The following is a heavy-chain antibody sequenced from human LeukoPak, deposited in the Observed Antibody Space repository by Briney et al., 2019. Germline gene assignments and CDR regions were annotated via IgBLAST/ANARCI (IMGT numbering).Heavy chain of an antibody. CDR1: GFTFRSYW. CDR3: ASDGYYAVGY. Sequence: GGSPRLSCAASGFTFRSYWMSWVRQAPGKGLEWVANIKQDGSEKYYVVSVKGRFTISRDNAKNSLYLQMNSLRAEDTAVYYCASDGYYAVGYWGQGTLVTVSS. J-gene: IGHJ4*02. V-gene: IGHV3-7*01. D-gene: IGHD3-3*01. CDR2: IKQDGSEK.